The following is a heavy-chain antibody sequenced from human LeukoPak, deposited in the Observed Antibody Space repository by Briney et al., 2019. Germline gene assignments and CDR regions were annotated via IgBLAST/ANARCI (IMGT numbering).Heavy chain of an antibody. CDR1: GFTFSNYW. Sequence: GGSLRLSCAASGFTFSNYWMSWVRQAPGKGLEWVANIKQDGSEKYYVDSLKGRFTISRDNAKNSLYLQMNSLRAEDTAVYYCARGIIETPGLGDYLGQGTLVTVSS. J-gene: IGHJ4*02. V-gene: IGHV3-7*01. CDR3: ARGIIETPGLGDY. CDR2: IKQDGSEK. D-gene: IGHD2/OR15-2a*01.